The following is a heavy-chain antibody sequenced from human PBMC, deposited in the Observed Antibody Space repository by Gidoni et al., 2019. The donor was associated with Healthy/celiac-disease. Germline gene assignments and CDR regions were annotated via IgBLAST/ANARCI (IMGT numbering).Heavy chain of an antibody. CDR3: ARGRKDYYDSSGYYYGGYYFDY. D-gene: IGHD3-22*01. J-gene: IGHJ4*02. CDR1: GYTFTGYY. CDR2: INPNSGGT. V-gene: IGHV1-2*04. Sequence: QVQLVQSGAEVKKPGASVKVSCKASGYTFTGYYMHWVRQAPGQGLEWMGWINPNSGGTNYAQKFQGWVTMTRDTSISTAYMELSRLRSDDTAVYYCARGRKDYYDSSGYYYGGYYFDYWGQGTLVTVSS.